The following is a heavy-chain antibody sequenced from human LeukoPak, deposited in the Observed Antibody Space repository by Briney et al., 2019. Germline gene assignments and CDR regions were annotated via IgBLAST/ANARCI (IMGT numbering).Heavy chain of an antibody. CDR1: GYTFTGYY. CDR3: ASTGGLTGFFYFDY. D-gene: IGHD3-9*01. CDR2: INPNSGGT. J-gene: IGHJ4*02. V-gene: IGHV1-2*06. Sequence: ASVKVSCKASGYTFTGYYMHWVRQAPGQGLEWMGRINPNSGGTNYAQKFQGRVTMTRDTSISTAYMELNRLRSDDTAAYYCASTGGLTGFFYFDYWGQGTLVTVSS.